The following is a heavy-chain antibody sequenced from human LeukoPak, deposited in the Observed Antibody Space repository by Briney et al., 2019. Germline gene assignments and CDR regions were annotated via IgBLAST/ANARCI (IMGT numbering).Heavy chain of an antibody. V-gene: IGHV4-39*07. CDR3: ARAVRGYAADY. CDR1: GGSISSYY. CDR2: IYYSGST. Sequence: SETLSLTCTVSGGSISSYYWGWIRQPPGKGLEWIGSIYYSGSTYYNPSLKSRVTISVDTSKNQFSLKLSSVTAADTAVYYCARAVRGYAADYWGQGTLVTASS. D-gene: IGHD2-15*01. J-gene: IGHJ4*02.